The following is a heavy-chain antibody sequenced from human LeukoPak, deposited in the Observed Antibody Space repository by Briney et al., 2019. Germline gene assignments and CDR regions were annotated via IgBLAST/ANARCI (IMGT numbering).Heavy chain of an antibody. J-gene: IGHJ4*02. D-gene: IGHD3-22*01. CDR1: GFTFSSYA. CDR2: ISTSGRT. Sequence: TGGSLRLSCADSGFTFSSYAMSWVRQAPGKGLEWVSLISTSGRTHYADSVQGRLTISRDNSKNTLSLHMNSLRAEDTAVYYCARDLDSSGYYHVVDSWGQGALVTVSS. V-gene: IGHV3-23*01. CDR3: ARDLDSSGYYHVVDS.